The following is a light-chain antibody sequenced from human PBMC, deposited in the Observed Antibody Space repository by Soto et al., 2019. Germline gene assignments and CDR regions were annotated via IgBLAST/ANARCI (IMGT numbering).Light chain of an antibody. J-gene: IGLJ2*01. CDR2: DVS. CDR1: SSDVGGYDY. V-gene: IGLV2-14*03. CDR3: NSYTSSTTLV. Sequence: QSVLTQPASVSGSPGRSITISCTGTSSDVGGYDYVSWYQQHPGKAPKLMIYDVSSRPSGVSNRFSGSKSGSTASLTISGLQAEDEADYYCNSYTSSTTLVFGGGTKLTVL.